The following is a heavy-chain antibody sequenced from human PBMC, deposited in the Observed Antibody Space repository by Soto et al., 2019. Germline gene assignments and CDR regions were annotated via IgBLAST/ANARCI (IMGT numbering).Heavy chain of an antibody. J-gene: IGHJ4*02. CDR1: GGSFSGHY. CDR3: ARVESGEFDY. V-gene: IGHV4-34*01. Sequence: ETLSVTLSVYGGSFSGHYSVRIRQPPGKGLEWIGEINHSGSTNYNPSLKSRVTISVDTSKNQFSLKLSSVTAADTAVYYCARVESGEFDYWGQGTLVTGSS. CDR2: INHSGST.